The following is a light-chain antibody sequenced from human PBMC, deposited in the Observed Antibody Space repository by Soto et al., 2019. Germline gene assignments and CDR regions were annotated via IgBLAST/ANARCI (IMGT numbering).Light chain of an antibody. CDR2: EVS. Sequence: QSALTQPASVSXXPGQSITISCTGTSSDVGGYNYVSWYQHHPGKAPKLMIHEVSDRPSGISNRFSGSKSGNTASLTISGLQAEDEADYYCSSYRSDTTYVFGTGTKLTVL. J-gene: IGLJ1*01. V-gene: IGLV2-14*01. CDR1: SSDVGGYNY. CDR3: SSYRSDTTYV.